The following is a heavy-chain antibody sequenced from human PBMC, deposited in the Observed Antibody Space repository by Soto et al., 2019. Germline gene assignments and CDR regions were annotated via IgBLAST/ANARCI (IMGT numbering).Heavy chain of an antibody. J-gene: IGHJ4*02. D-gene: IGHD2-15*01. V-gene: IGHV3-15*07. CDR1: GFTFSNAW. Sequence: GGSLRLSCAASGFTFSNAWMNWVRQAPGKGLEWVGRIKSKTDGGTTDYAAPVKGRFTISRDDSKNTLYLQMNSLKTEDTAVYYCTTEPTCSGGSCYSSYWGQGTLVTVSS. CDR2: IKSKTDGGTT. CDR3: TTEPTCSGGSCYSSY.